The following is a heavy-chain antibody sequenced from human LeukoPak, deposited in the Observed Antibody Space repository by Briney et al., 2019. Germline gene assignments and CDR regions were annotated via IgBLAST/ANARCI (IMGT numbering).Heavy chain of an antibody. Sequence: ASVKVSCKASGYTFTGYYMHWVRQAPGQGLEWMGWINPNSGGTNYAQKFQGRVTMTRDTSISTAYMGLSRPRSDDTAVYYCASQGLLWFGELTGWFDPWGQGTLVTVSS. D-gene: IGHD3-10*01. J-gene: IGHJ5*02. CDR3: ASQGLLWFGELTGWFDP. V-gene: IGHV1-2*02. CDR1: GYTFTGYY. CDR2: INPNSGGT.